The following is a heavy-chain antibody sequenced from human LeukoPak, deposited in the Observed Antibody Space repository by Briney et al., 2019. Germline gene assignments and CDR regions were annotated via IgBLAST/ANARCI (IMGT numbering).Heavy chain of an antibody. CDR2: IYYSGST. Sequence: SETLSLTCTVSGGSISGYYWSWIRQPPGKGLEWIGSIYYSGSTYYNPSLKSRVTISVDTSKNRFSLKLSSVTAADTAVYYCARITMIVVVNLGWFDPWGQGTLVTVSS. CDR1: GGSISGYY. D-gene: IGHD3-22*01. J-gene: IGHJ5*02. V-gene: IGHV4-39*01. CDR3: ARITMIVVVNLGWFDP.